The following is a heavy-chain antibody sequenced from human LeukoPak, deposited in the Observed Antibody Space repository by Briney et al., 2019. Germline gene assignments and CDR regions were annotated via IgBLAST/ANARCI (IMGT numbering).Heavy chain of an antibody. D-gene: IGHD1-7*01. CDR3: VGWGISGITNH. Sequence: GGSLRLSCAASGFTFSSYWMSWVRQAPGKGLEWVANIKQDGSEKYYVDSVKGRFTISRDNAKNSLYLQMNSLRAEDTAVYYCVGWGISGITNHWGQGTLVTVSS. CDR1: GFTFSSYW. J-gene: IGHJ4*02. CDR2: IKQDGSEK. V-gene: IGHV3-7*03.